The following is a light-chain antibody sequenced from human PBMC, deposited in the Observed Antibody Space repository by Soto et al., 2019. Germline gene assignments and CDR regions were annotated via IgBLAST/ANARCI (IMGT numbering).Light chain of an antibody. J-gene: IGKJ2*01. CDR2: KAS. Sequence: DIQMTQSPSTLSASVGDRVTITCRASQTISSWLAWYQQKPGKAPKLLIYKASTLESGVPSRFSGGESGTEFTLTISSRQPDDFATYYCQQYNSYSPYTFGQGTKLEIK. V-gene: IGKV1-5*03. CDR1: QTISSW. CDR3: QQYNSYSPYT.